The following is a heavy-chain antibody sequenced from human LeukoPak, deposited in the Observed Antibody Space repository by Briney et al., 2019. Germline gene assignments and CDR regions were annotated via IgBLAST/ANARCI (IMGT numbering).Heavy chain of an antibody. D-gene: IGHD2-2*03. J-gene: IGHJ3*01. Sequence: GGSLRLSCVASEFAFSTYDMQWVRQAPGKGLEWVSGINRSGGKYYTDSVKGRFTISRDNSKSTLYLEMNSLRADDTAVYYCAQGGYFAFDFWGQGTMVTVSS. CDR3: AQGGYFAFDF. CDR1: EFAFSTYD. V-gene: IGHV3-23*01. CDR2: INRSGGK.